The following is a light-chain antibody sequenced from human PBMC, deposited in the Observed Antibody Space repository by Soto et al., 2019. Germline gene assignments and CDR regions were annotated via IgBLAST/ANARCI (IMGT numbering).Light chain of an antibody. V-gene: IGKV3-11*01. Sequence: ETVLTQSPATLSLSPGERATLSCRASQSISSSLGRYQQKPGQAPRLLIYDASKRATGIPARFSGSGSGTDFTLTISSLEPEDFAVYYCQQRFTWPSFGPGTRVDIK. CDR3: QQRFTWPS. CDR2: DAS. J-gene: IGKJ3*01. CDR1: QSISSS.